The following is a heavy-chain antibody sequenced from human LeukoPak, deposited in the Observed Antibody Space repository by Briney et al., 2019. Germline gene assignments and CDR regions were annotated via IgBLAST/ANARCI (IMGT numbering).Heavy chain of an antibody. CDR1: VFTFDDYS. D-gene: IGHD2-8*01. CDR3: AVLHYYAMDV. J-gene: IGHJ6*02. Sequence: GGSLRLSCAASVFTFDDYSMHWVRQAPGKGLEWVSGISWNSGTKGYADSVKGRFTISRDNAKNSLYLQMNSLRGEDAALYYCAVLHYYAMDVWGQGTTVTVSS. CDR2: ISWNSGTK. V-gene: IGHV3-9*01.